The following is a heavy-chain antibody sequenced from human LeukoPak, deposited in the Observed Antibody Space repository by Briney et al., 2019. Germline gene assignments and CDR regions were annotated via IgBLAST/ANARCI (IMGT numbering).Heavy chain of an antibody. J-gene: IGHJ3*02. V-gene: IGHV3-21*01. Sequence: PGGSLRLSCAASGFTFSSYSMNWVRQAPGKGLEWVSSISSSSSYIYYADSVKGRFTISRDNAKNSLYLQMNSLRAEDTAVYYCAREVGFESGYYKVDPSDAFDIWGQGTMVTVSS. D-gene: IGHD3-22*01. CDR2: ISSSSSYI. CDR3: AREVGFESGYYKVDPSDAFDI. CDR1: GFTFSSYS.